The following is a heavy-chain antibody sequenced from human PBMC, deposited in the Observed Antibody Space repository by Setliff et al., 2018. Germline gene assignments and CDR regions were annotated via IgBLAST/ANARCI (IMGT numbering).Heavy chain of an antibody. CDR2: IKEDGSQR. V-gene: IGHV3-7*03. CDR1: GFDFKTHW. CDR3: ASHLWIQLWLYYYGMDV. D-gene: IGHD5-18*01. J-gene: IGHJ6*02. Sequence: PGGSLRLSCAASGFDFKTHWMDWARQAPGKGLEWVANIKEDGSQRNYVDAVKGRFTISRDNSKNTLYLQMNSLRAEDTAVYYCASHLWIQLWLYYYGMDVWGQGTTVTVS.